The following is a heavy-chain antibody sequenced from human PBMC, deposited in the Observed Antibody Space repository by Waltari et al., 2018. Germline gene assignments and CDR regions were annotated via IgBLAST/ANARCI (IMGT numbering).Heavy chain of an antibody. D-gene: IGHD5-18*01. CDR1: GFPFSDYS. Sequence: EVHLVESGGGLVKPGGSLRLSCVVSGFPFSDYSMTWVRQAPGKGLEWVSSISDSSRYIYYADSVKGRFTISRDNARNSLYLQMNSLRAEDTAVYYCARTWLNTTMGYTIQFMDVWGKGTTVTVSS. CDR3: ARTWLNTTMGYTIQFMDV. V-gene: IGHV3-21*01. CDR2: ISDSSRYI. J-gene: IGHJ6*03.